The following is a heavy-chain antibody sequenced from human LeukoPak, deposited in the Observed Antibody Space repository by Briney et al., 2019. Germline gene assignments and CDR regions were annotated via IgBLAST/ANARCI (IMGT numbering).Heavy chain of an antibody. D-gene: IGHD2-2*01. Sequence: GASVKVSCKASGYTFSSYGISWVRQAPGQGLEWMGWISAYNGNTNYAQKLQGRITMTTDTSTSTAYMELRSLRSDDTAVYYCARGVVPAADDAFDIWGQGTMVTVSS. J-gene: IGHJ3*02. CDR3: ARGVVPAADDAFDI. V-gene: IGHV1-18*01. CDR2: ISAYNGNT. CDR1: GYTFSSYG.